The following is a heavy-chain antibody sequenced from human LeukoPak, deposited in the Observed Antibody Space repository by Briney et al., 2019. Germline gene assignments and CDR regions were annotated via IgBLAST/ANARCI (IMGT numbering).Heavy chain of an antibody. D-gene: IGHD3-3*01. V-gene: IGHV3-23*01. J-gene: IGHJ4*02. Sequence: PGGSLRLSCAASGFTFSSYAMSRVRQAPGKGLEWVSAISGSGGSTYYADSVKGRFTISRDNSKNTLYLQMNSLRAEDTAVYYCAKDGFLEWLFIDWGQGTLVTVSS. CDR3: AKDGFLEWLFID. CDR2: ISGSGGST. CDR1: GFTFSSYA.